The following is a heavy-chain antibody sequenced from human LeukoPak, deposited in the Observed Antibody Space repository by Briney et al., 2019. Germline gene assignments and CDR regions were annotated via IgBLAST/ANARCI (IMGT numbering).Heavy chain of an antibody. Sequence: GGSLRLSCAVSGLPFSRYGMHWVRQAPGKGLEWVAVIRSDVRNKYYGDSVKGRFIISRDNSKNTLYLQMNSLRAEDTAVYYCAREGRITIFSRMDVWGQGTTVTVSS. CDR3: AREGRITIFSRMDV. V-gene: IGHV3-33*01. CDR1: GLPFSRYG. J-gene: IGHJ6*02. D-gene: IGHD3-9*01. CDR2: IRSDVRNK.